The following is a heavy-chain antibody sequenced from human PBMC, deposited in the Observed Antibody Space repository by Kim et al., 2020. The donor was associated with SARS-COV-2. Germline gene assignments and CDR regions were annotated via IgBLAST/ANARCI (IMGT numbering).Heavy chain of an antibody. V-gene: IGHV3-15*01. J-gene: IGHJ3*02. D-gene: IGHD3-16*01. CDR3: TTVWGWTSEADAFDI. Sequence: GGSLRLSCAASGFTFSNAWMSWVRQAPGKGLEWVGRIKSKTDGGTTDYAAPVKGRFTISRDDSKNTLYLQMNSLKTEDTAVYYCTTVWGWTSEADAFDIWGQGTMVTVSS. CDR1: GFTFSNAW. CDR2: IKSKTDGGTT.